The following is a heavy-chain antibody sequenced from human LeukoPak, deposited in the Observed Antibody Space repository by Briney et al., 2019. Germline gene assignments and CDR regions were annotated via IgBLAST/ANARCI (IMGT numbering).Heavy chain of an antibody. CDR3: ARPWGESNYGFDY. D-gene: IGHD4-11*01. J-gene: IGHJ4*02. CDR1: GGSISSYY. V-gene: IGHV4-59*01. Sequence: SETLSLTCTVSGGSISSYYWSWIRQPPGKGLEWIGYVYYSGSTNYNPSLKSRVTISVDTSKNQFSLKLSSVTAADTAVYYCARPWGESNYGFDYWGQGTLVTVSS. CDR2: VYYSGST.